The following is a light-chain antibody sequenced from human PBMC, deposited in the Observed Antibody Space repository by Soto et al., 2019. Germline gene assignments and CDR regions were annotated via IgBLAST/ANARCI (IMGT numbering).Light chain of an antibody. CDR2: DAS. J-gene: IGKJ4*01. CDR3: QQYVNLVT. V-gene: IGKV1-33*01. Sequence: DIQMTQSPSSLSASVGDRVTITCQASQDISNRLNWYQQKPGKAPKLLINDASNLEAGVPSRFSGSGSGTDFTFTISSLQPEDIATYYCQQYVNLVTFGGGTKLEIE. CDR1: QDISNR.